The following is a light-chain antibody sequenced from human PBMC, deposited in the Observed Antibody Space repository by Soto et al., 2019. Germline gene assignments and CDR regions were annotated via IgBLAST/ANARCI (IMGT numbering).Light chain of an antibody. CDR2: GAS. CDR3: QQYGSTPPT. Sequence: PGERATLSCRASQRVRRNYLAWYQQKPGQAPRLIIDGASSRATGIPDRFSGSGSGTDFTLTISRLEPEDFAVYSCQQYGSTPPTFGQGTKVEIK. CDR1: QRVRRNY. V-gene: IGKV3-20*01. J-gene: IGKJ1*01.